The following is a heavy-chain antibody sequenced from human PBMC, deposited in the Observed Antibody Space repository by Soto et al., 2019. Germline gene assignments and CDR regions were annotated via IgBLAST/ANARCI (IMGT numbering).Heavy chain of an antibody. CDR2: IYYSGST. J-gene: IGHJ6*02. Sequence: PSETLSLTCTFSVVSIRSGGYYWSWFRQSPRRGLEWIGNIYYSGSTYYNPSLKSRLTISVDTSKNQFSLNLSSVTAADTAVYYCARDRLMATAGTARTYFGLEVWGQGTTVSVSS. V-gene: IGHV4-31*03. CDR3: ARDRLMATAGTARTYFGLEV. CDR1: VVSIRSGGYY. D-gene: IGHD5-18*01.